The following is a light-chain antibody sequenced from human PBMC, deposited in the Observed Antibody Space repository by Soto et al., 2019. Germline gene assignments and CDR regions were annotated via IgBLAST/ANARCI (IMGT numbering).Light chain of an antibody. Sequence: EIVMTQSPATLSVSPGERATLSCRASQSVSSNLAWYQQKPGQAPRLLIYGASTRATGIPARFSGSGSGTEFTLTISSLQSEDFAVYYCQQYNTGAFGQGTKVEIK. V-gene: IGKV3-15*01. CDR3: QQYNTGA. CDR2: GAS. CDR1: QSVSSN. J-gene: IGKJ1*01.